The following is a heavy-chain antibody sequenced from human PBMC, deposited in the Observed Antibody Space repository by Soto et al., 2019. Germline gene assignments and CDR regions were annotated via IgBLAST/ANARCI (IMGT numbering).Heavy chain of an antibody. CDR1: GDSVSSADPY. J-gene: IGHJ4*02. D-gene: IGHD3-3*01. Sequence: SEPLAPPSTVSGDSVSSADPYWIWIFQPRGKGLEWSGYTYYSGSTYYNPSLNSRVILSRDTSKNQFALKLSSVTAADTAVYYCARGQSDDFWSCYYGPDCWGQGTLVTVSS. CDR3: ARGQSDDFWSCYYGPDC. V-gene: IGHV4-30-4*01. CDR2: TYYSGST.